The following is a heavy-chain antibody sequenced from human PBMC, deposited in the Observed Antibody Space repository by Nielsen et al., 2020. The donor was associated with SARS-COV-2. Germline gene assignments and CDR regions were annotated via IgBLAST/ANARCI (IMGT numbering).Heavy chain of an antibody. CDR1: GFTFDDYG. CDR3: ARANRDGYNFGGFRSYYFDY. D-gene: IGHD5-24*01. J-gene: IGHJ4*02. Sequence: GESLKISCAASGFTFDDYGMSWVRQAPGKGLEWVSGINWNGGSTGYADSVKGRFTISRDNAKNSLYLHMNSLRAEDTALYHCARANRDGYNFGGFRSYYFDYWGQGTLVTVSS. V-gene: IGHV3-20*01. CDR2: INWNGGST.